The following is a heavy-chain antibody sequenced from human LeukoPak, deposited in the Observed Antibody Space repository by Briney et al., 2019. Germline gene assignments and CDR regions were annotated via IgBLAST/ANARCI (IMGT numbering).Heavy chain of an antibody. J-gene: IGHJ4*02. CDR1: GFTFSSYS. CDR2: IWISRGNT. D-gene: IGHD2-2*01. CDR3: ARDTKYAFDN. V-gene: IGHV3-48*01. Sequence: GGSLRLSCAASGFTFSSYSMNWVRQAPRKGLEWVSYIWISRGNTKYADSVKGRFTISGDKAKNSVYLQMNSLRVEDTAVYYCARDTKYAFDNWGQGTLVTVSS.